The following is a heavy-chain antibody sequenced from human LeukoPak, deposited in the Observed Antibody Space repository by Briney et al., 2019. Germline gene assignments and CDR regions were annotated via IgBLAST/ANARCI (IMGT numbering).Heavy chain of an antibody. V-gene: IGHV3-74*01. CDR3: ARVPSSSGSYPFDY. Sequence: GGSLRLSCAASGFTFSSYWMHWVRQAPGKGLVWVSHINSDGSSTSYGDSVKGRFTISRDNAKNTLYLQMNSLRAEDTAVYYCARVPSSSGSYPFDYWGQGTLVTVSS. D-gene: IGHD3-10*01. CDR1: GFTFSSYW. J-gene: IGHJ4*02. CDR2: INSDGSST.